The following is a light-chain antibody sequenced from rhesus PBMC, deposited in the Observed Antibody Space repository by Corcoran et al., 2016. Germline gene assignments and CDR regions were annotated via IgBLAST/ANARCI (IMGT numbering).Light chain of an antibody. CDR2: EVS. J-gene: IGKJ4*01. Sequence: DIVMTQTPLSLPVTPGEPASISCRSSQSLLVSEDGNTYLEWDLQKPGQSPQPLIYEVSNRSSGVPERFSGRGSDTDLTLKISKVEAEDVGVYYCMQGIESPLTFGGGTKVEIK. CDR1: QSLLVSEDGNTY. V-gene: IGKV2S20*01. CDR3: MQGIESPLT.